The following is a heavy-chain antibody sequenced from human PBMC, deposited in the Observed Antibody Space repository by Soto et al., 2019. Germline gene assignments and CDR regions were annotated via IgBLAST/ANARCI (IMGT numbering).Heavy chain of an antibody. CDR1: GFTFSSYW. V-gene: IGHV3-74*01. CDR2: INSDGSST. Sequence: EVQLVESGGGLVQPGGSLRLSCAASGFTFSSYWMHWVRQAPGKGLVWVSRINSDGSSTSYADSVKGRFTISRDNAKNTVYLQINSLRAEDTAVYYCARGGRCSNGVCYGSGNWFDPWGQGTLVTVSS. D-gene: IGHD2-8*01. CDR3: ARGGRCSNGVCYGSGNWFDP. J-gene: IGHJ5*02.